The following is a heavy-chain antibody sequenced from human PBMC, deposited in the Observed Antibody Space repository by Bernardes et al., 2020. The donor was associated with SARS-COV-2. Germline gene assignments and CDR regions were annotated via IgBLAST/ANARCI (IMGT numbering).Heavy chain of an antibody. CDR3: ARVRLERITIFGVVDAFDI. CDR1: GGSFSGYY. D-gene: IGHD3-3*01. J-gene: IGHJ3*02. CDR2: INHSGST. Sequence: SETLSPTCAVYGGSFSGYYWSWIRQPPGKGLEWIGEINHSGSTNYNPSLKSRVTISVDTSKNQFSLKLSSVTAADTAVYYCARVRLERITIFGVVDAFDIWGQGTMVTVSS. V-gene: IGHV4-34*01.